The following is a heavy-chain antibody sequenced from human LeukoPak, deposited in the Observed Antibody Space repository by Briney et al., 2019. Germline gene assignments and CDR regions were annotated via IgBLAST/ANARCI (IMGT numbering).Heavy chain of an antibody. CDR2: IHGDGTNT. CDR3: ARGYGDYVAYFDY. D-gene: IGHD4-17*01. Sequence: GGSLRLSCAGSGFTFSSYLMHWVRQAPGKGLVWVSRIHGDGTNTKYANSVKGRFTISRDNAKNTLYLQMNSLRAEDTAVYYCARGYGDYVAYFDYWGQGTLVTVSS. V-gene: IGHV3-74*03. J-gene: IGHJ4*02. CDR1: GFTFSSYL.